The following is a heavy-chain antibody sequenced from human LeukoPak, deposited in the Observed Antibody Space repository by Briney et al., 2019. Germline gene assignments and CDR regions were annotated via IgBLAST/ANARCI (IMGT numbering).Heavy chain of an antibody. D-gene: IGHD2-8*02. CDR2: IWSDGNNR. Sequence: GGSLRLSCATSGFTFRNYGMRWVRQATGKGLEWVSFIWSDGNNRFYADSVKGRFTISRDNSKKMLYLQMDTLRAEDTALYYCAKDPGASVSGFYMDVWGKGTTVIVSS. CDR3: AKDPGASVSGFYMDV. CDR1: GFTFRNYG. V-gene: IGHV3-30*02. J-gene: IGHJ6*03.